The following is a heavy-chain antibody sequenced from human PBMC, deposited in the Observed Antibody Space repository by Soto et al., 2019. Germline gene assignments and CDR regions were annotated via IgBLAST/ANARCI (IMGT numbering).Heavy chain of an antibody. D-gene: IGHD5-12*01. CDR1: GGSISSYY. CDR2: IYYSGST. V-gene: IGHV4-59*01. CDR3: ARAISGYEYYYSYYMDF. Sequence: SETLSLTCTVSGGSISSYYWSWIRQPPGKGLEWIGYIYYSGSTNYNPSLKSRVTISVDTSKNQFSLKLSSVTAADTAVYYCARAISGYEYYYSYYMDFWGKGPTVTLSS. J-gene: IGHJ6*03.